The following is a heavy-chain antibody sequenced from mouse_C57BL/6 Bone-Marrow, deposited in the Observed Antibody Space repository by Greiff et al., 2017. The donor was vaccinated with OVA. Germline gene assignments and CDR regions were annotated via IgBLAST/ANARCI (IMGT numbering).Heavy chain of an antibody. Sequence: EVNLQESGPGLVKPSQSLSLTCSVTGYSITSGYYWNWIRQFPGNKLEWMGYISYDGSNNYNPSLKNRISITRDTSKNQFFLKLNSVTTEDTATYYCARSGSLDYWGQGTTLTVSS. CDR1: GYSITSGYY. J-gene: IGHJ2*01. V-gene: IGHV3-6*01. CDR2: ISYDGSN. D-gene: IGHD2-2*01. CDR3: ARSGSLDY.